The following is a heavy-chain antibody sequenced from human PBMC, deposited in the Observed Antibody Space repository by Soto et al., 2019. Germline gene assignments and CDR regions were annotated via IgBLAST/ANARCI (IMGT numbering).Heavy chain of an antibody. J-gene: IGHJ6*02. D-gene: IGHD6-13*01. V-gene: IGHV3-33*01. CDR3: ARRQIAPPTRGAASARGGMDV. Sequence: QVQLVESGGGVVQPGRSLRLACAASGFTFNNYGMHWVRQAPGKGLEWVAVIWNDGNGYYYANSVKGRFTISRDNSTITVYLQMSSLRAEDTAVYYCARRQIAPPTRGAASARGGMDVWGQGTTVTVSS. CDR2: IWNDGNGY. CDR1: GFTFNNYG.